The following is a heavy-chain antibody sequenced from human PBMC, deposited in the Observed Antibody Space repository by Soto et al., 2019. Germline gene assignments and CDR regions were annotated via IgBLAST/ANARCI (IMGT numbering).Heavy chain of an antibody. J-gene: IGHJ4*02. V-gene: IGHV3-9*01. Sequence: EVQLVESGGGLVQPGRSLRLSCAASGFNFDDYAMHWVRQAPGKGLEWVSGINWNSGTIGYADSVKGRFTISRDNAKNSLYLQMNSLRAEDTALYYCAKDIGSGDLTMVRGWDYWGQGTLLTVSS. CDR3: AKDIGSGDLTMVRGWDY. CDR1: GFNFDDYA. D-gene: IGHD3-10*01. CDR2: INWNSGTI.